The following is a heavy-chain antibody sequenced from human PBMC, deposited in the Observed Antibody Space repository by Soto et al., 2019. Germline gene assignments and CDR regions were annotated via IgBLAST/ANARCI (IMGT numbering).Heavy chain of an antibody. CDR2: IYHGGST. D-gene: IGHD3-10*01. CDR1: GGSISSGGYS. CDR3: ASRKSSPYFDY. Sequence: TLSLTCAVSGGSISSGGYSWGWIRQPPGKGLEWIGYIYHGGSTYYNPSLKSRVTISVDRSKNQFSLKLSSVTAADTAVYYCASRKSSPYFDYWGQGTLVTVSS. V-gene: IGHV4-30-2*01. J-gene: IGHJ4*02.